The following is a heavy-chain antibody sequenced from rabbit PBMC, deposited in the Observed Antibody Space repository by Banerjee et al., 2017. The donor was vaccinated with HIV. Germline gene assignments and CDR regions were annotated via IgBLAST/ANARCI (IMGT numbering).Heavy chain of an antibody. Sequence: QQQLEESGGDLVKPGASLTLTCTASGFSFSSSYWMCWFRQAPGKGLEWIACIYAGSSGNTYYASWAKGRFTISKTSSTTVTLQVTSLTAADTATYFCARDLVDKTRITLWGPGTLVTVS. D-gene: IGHD1-1*01. CDR1: GFSFSSSYW. V-gene: IGHV1S45*01. CDR2: IYAGSSGNT. CDR3: ARDLVDKTRITL. J-gene: IGHJ6*01.